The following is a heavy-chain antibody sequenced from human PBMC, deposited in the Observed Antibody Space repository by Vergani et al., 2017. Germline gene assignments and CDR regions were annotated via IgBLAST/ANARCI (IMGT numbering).Heavy chain of an antibody. CDR2: ISGSGCST. V-gene: IGHV3-23*01. CDR3: AKWGLFCSSTSCFYYYFDY. D-gene: IGHD2-2*01. Sequence: EVQLLESGGGLVQPGGSLRLSCAASGFTFSSYAMSWVRQAPGKGLEWVSAISGSGCSTYYADSVKGRFTISRDNSKNTLYLQMNSLRAEDTAVYYCAKWGLFCSSTSCFYYYFDYWGQGTLVTVSS. J-gene: IGHJ4*02. CDR1: GFTFSSYA.